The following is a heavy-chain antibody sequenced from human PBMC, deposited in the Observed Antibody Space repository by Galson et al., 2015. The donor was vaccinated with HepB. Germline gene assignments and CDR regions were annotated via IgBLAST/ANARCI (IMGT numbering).Heavy chain of an antibody. J-gene: IGHJ6*02. CDR1: GFTFSSYA. V-gene: IGHV3-23*01. CDR3: AKDFGSGSYKYYYYGMDV. CDR2: ISGSGGST. D-gene: IGHD1-26*01. Sequence: SLRLSCAASGFTFSSYAMSWVRQAPGKGLEWVSAISGSGGSTYYADSVKGRFTISRDNSKNTLYLQMNSLRAEDTAVYYCAKDFGSGSYKYYYYGMDVWGQGTTVTVSS.